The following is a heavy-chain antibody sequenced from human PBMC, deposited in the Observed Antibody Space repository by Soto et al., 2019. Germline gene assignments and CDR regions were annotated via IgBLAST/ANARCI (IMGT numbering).Heavy chain of an antibody. CDR1: GESSSGYY. Sequence: PSETLSLTCAVYGESSSGYYWSWIRQPPGKGLEWIGEINHSGSTNYNPSLKSRVTISVDTSKNQFSLKLSSVTAADTAVYYCARGVGYCSGGSCPSFLGHWGQGNLVTGSS. CDR2: INHSGST. D-gene: IGHD2-15*01. J-gene: IGHJ4*02. CDR3: ARGVGYCSGGSCPSFLGH. V-gene: IGHV4-34*01.